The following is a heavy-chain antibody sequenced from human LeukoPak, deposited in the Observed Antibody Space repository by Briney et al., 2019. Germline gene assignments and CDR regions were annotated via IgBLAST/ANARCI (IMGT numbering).Heavy chain of an antibody. J-gene: IGHJ4*02. V-gene: IGHV4-59*01. CDR1: GASISSYY. CDR3: ARENPSRYYNRPIDY. CDR2: IYYSGSI. D-gene: IGHD3-22*01. Sequence: SETLSLTCTVSGASISSYYWSWIRQPPGKGLEWIGDIYYSGSIKYNPALKSRVTMSVDTSKNQFSLKLSSVTAADTAIYYCARENPSRYYNRPIDYWGQGTLVTVSS.